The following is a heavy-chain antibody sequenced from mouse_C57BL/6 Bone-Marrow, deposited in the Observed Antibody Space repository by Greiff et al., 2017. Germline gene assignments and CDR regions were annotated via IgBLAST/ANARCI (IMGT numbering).Heavy chain of an antibody. J-gene: IGHJ1*03. V-gene: IGHV1-64*01. CDR2: IHPNSGST. CDR1: GYTFTSYW. Sequence: VQLQQPGAELVKPGASVKLSCQASGYTFTSYWLHWVKQRPGQGLEWIGMIHPNSGSTNYNEKFQSKATLAVDKSSSTAYMQLSSLTSEDSAGYYCAYGRGYLDVWGTGTTVTVSS. D-gene: IGHD1-1*01. CDR3: AYGRGYLDV.